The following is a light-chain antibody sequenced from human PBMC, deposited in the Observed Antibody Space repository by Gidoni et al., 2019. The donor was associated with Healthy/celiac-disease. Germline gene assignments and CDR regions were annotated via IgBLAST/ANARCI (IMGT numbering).Light chain of an antibody. Sequence: EIVLTQSPGTLSLSPGERATLSCRASQSVSSSYLAWYQQKPGQAPRPLISGASSGSGTDFTLTISRLEPEDFAVYYCQQYGSSLRTFGQGTKVEIK. CDR3: QQYGSSLRT. V-gene: IGKV3-20*01. CDR1: QSVSSSY. CDR2: GAS. J-gene: IGKJ1*01.